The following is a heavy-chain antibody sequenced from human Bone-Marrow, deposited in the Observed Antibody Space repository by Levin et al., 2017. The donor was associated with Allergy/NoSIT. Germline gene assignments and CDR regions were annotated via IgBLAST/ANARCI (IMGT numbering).Heavy chain of an antibody. CDR1: GFTFSSYW. J-gene: IGHJ6*02. CDR3: ATVVPAAIHPSRDYGMDV. D-gene: IGHD2-2*02. CDR2: INSDGSST. Sequence: GGSLRLSCAASGFTFSSYWMHWVRQAPGKGLVWVSRINSDGSSTSYADSVKGRFTISRDNAKNTLYLQMNSLRAEDTAVYYCATVVPAAIHPSRDYGMDVWGQGTTVTVSS. V-gene: IGHV3-74*01.